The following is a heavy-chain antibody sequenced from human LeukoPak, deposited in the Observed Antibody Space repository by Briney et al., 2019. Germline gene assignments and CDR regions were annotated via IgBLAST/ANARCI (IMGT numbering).Heavy chain of an antibody. CDR1: GYPFTGYY. CDR2: INPNSGGT. CDR3: AREAAQLGYYYYYYMDL. Sequence: ASVKVSCKASGYPFTGYYMHWLRQAPGQGLEWMGWINPNSGGTNYAQKFQGRVTMTRDTSISTAYMELSRLRSDDTAGYYCAREAAQLGYYYYYYMDLGAKEPTVTLSS. J-gene: IGHJ6*03. V-gene: IGHV1-2*02. D-gene: IGHD1-26*01.